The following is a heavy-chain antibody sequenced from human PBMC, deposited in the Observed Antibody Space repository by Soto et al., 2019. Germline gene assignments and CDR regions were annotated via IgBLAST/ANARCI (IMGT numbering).Heavy chain of an antibody. CDR3: AIDPYDYGDEYYCDY. V-gene: IGHV1-69*01. CDR2: IIPIFGTA. Sequence: QVQLVQSGAEVKKPGSSVKVSCKASGGTFSSYAISWVRQAPGQGLEWMGGIIPIFGTANYAQQFQGRVTMTADESTSTAYLELSSLRSEETAVYYCAIDPYDYGDEYYCDYWGKGTLVTVSS. CDR1: GGTFSSYA. D-gene: IGHD4-17*01. J-gene: IGHJ4*02.